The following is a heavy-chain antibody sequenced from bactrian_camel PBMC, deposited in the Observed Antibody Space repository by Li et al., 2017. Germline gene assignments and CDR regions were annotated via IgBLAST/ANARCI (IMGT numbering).Heavy chain of an antibody. J-gene: IGHJ4*01. V-gene: IGHV3S40*01. Sequence: VQLVESGGGLVQPGESLRLSCVASGFTFSNTDMTWARQGPGKGLEWVASIDGGGDKIYYADSVKGRFTISKDNAKNTVYLQMNSLKSEDTAVYYCATSWYEYDYWGQGTQVTVS. CDR1: GFTFSNTD. D-gene: IGHD2*01. CDR2: IDGGGDKI. CDR3: ATSWYEYDY.